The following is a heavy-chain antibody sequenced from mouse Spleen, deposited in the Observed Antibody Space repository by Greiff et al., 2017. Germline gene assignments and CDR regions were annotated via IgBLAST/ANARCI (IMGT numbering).Heavy chain of an antibody. CDR1: GYTFTSYN. D-gene: IGHD1-1*01. J-gene: IGHJ1*03. V-gene: IGHV1-12*01. CDR2: IYPGNGDT. Sequence: QVQLQQSGAELVRPGASVKMSCKASGYTFTSYNMHWVKQTPRQGLEWIGAIYPGNGDTSYNQKFKGKATLTVDKSSSTAYMQLSSLTSEDSAVYFCASHYGSSYRWYFDVWGTGTTVTVSS. CDR3: ASHYGSSYRWYFDV.